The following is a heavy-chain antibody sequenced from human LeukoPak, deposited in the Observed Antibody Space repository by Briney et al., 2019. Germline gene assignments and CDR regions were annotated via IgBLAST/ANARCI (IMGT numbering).Heavy chain of an antibody. D-gene: IGHD2/OR15-2a*01. CDR1: GITFSSYS. CDR3: ARGGLSIMGY. V-gene: IGHV3-48*01. CDR2: ISSSGSTK. J-gene: IGHJ4*02. Sequence: GGSLRLSCGASGITFSSYSMNWVRQAPGKGLEWVSYISSSGSTKYYADSVKGRFTISRDNARNSLYLQMNSLRAEDTAVYFCARGGLSIMGYWGQGTLVTVSS.